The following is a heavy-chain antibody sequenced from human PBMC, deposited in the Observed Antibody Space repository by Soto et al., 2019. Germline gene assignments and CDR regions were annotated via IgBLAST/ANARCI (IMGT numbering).Heavy chain of an antibody. D-gene: IGHD3-3*01. CDR2: IIPIFGTA. V-gene: IGHV1-69*06. Sequence: SVKVSCKASGGTFSSYAISWVRQAPGQGLEWMGGIIPIFGTANYAQKFQGRVTMTEDTSTDTAYMELSSLRSEDTAVYYCATYTDFWSGYSPPYYYYYGMDVWGQGTTVTVSS. CDR1: GGTFSSYA. CDR3: ATYTDFWSGYSPPYYYYYGMDV. J-gene: IGHJ6*02.